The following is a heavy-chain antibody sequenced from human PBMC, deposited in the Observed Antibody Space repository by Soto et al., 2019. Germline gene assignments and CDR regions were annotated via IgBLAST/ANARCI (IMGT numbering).Heavy chain of an antibody. Sequence: EVQLVESGGGLVQPGRSLRLSCAASGFTFDDYAMHWVRQAPGKGLEWVSGISWNSGSIGYADSVKGRFTISRDNAKNSLYMQMSSLRAEDTGLYYCAKGKRITYSSYHHLDGWGKGTTVTVSS. J-gene: IGHJ6*03. CDR1: GFTFDDYA. V-gene: IGHV3-9*01. CDR2: ISWNSGSI. D-gene: IGHD1-20*01. CDR3: AKGKRITYSSYHHLDG.